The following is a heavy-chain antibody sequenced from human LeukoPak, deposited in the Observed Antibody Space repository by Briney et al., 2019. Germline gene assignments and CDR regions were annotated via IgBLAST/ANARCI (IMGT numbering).Heavy chain of an antibody. CDR2: INPKSNST. CDR1: GYPFTNHY. CDR3: AKGAADT. D-gene: IGHD6-13*01. Sequence: ASVKISCKASGYPFTNHYMHWVRQAPGQGLEWMGIINPKSNSTNYAQRFRGRITVTTDTSTSTVYMELSSLRSEDTAVYYCAKGAADTWGQGTLVTVSS. J-gene: IGHJ5*02. V-gene: IGHV1-46*01.